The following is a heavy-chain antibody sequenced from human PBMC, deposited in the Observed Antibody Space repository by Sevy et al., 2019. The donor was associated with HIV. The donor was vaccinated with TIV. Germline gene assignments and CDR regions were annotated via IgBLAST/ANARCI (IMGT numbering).Heavy chain of an antibody. D-gene: IGHD5-18*01. CDR2: ISISGADK. Sequence: GGSLRLSCAASGFTLSSYAMSWVRQAPGKGLEWVSSISISGADKYYADSVKGRFTISRDNSQNRLYLQMNSLRAEDTALYYCAKALGDTEDKNEFDPWGQGTLVTVSS. CDR1: GFTLSSYA. V-gene: IGHV3-23*01. CDR3: AKALGDTEDKNEFDP. J-gene: IGHJ5*02.